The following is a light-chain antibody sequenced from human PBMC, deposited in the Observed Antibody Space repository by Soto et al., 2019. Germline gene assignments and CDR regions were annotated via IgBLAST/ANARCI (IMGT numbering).Light chain of an antibody. CDR1: QSISRTY. J-gene: IGKJ1*01. Sequence: ENVLTQSPGTLSLSPGERATLSCRASQSISRTYLAWYQQKPVQAPRLLIYATSSRATGIPDRFSGSGSGTDFTLTISRLEPEDFAVYFCQQYGSSQWTFGQGTKVDIK. CDR2: ATS. CDR3: QQYGSSQWT. V-gene: IGKV3-20*01.